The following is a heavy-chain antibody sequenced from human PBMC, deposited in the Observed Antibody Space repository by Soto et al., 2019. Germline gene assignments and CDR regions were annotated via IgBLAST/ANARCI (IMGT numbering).Heavy chain of an antibody. CDR2: IFHTGST. CDR1: GGSISSGNFS. Sequence: PSETLSLTCAVSGGSISSGNFSWTWIRQPPGKGLEWIAYIFHTGSTFYNSSLKPRVSISVDRSKNQFSLKLKSVTETDTAVYYCPGVRGGALFLFNWFFVLGGGGPLVT. D-gene: IGHD2-21*01. V-gene: IGHV4-30-2*01. J-gene: IGHJ2*01. CDR3: PGVRGGALFLFNWFFVL.